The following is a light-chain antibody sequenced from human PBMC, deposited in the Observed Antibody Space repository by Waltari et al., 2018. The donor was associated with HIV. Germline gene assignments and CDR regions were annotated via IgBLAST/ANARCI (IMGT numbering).Light chain of an antibody. CDR3: GTWDSSLSAVV. CDR1: SSNIWIYY. V-gene: IGLV1-51*01. Sequence: QPVSSQPPSASAAPGQKVTIPCSGSSSNIWIYYLSQYQQPPGTDPKFLIYDNNKRPSGSPDRCSGSKSGTSATLGITGLQTGDEADYYCGTWDSSLSAVVFGGGTKLTVL. CDR2: DNN. J-gene: IGLJ2*01.